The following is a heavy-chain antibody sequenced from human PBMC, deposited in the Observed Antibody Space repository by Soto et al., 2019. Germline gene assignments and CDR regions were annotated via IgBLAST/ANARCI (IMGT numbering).Heavy chain of an antibody. J-gene: IGHJ4*02. CDR2: IFWDDDK. CDR3: AHRSCDSRPCPVDS. CDR1: GFSLTTSGVA. D-gene: IGHD2-21*01. Sequence: SCPTLVNPTQTLTLTCTFSGFSLTTSGVAVGWTRQSPGKSLEWLAVIFWDDDKRYSPSLSSRLTITKDTSKNQVVLTMTHMDPVDTATFYFAHRSCDSRPCPVDSWGPRILVTFYS. V-gene: IGHV2-5*02.